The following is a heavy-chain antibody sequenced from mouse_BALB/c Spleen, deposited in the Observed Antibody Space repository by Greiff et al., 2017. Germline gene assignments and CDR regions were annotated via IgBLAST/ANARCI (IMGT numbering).Heavy chain of an antibody. CDR3: ARAELTGTGFAY. Sequence: QVQLQQSGPGLVAPSQSLSITCTVSGFSLTSYGVHWVRQPPGKGLEWLGVIWAGGSTNYNSALMSRLSISKDNSKSQVFLKMNSLQTTDTAMYYCARAELTGTGFAYWGQGTLVTVSA. V-gene: IGHV2-9*02. CDR2: IWAGGST. D-gene: IGHD4-1*01. CDR1: GFSLTSYG. J-gene: IGHJ3*01.